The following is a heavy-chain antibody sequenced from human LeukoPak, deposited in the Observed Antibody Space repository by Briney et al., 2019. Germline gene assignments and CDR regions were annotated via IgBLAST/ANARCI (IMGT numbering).Heavy chain of an antibody. J-gene: IGHJ3*02. CDR3: AHSTGWPGFVI. Sequence: PETPSDTCAVSGASIRRHHWSWIRQPPGKGLEWIGYIDNSGNTKYNPSLKSRVTISVDTSKNQFSLKLSSVTAADTAVYFCAHSTGWPGFVIWG. CDR1: GASIRRHH. V-gene: IGHV4-59*08. CDR2: IDNSGNT. D-gene: IGHD6-19*01.